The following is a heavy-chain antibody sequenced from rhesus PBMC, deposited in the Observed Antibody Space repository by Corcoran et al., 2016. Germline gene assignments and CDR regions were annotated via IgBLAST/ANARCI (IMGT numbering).Heavy chain of an antibody. D-gene: IGHD3-34*01. Sequence: EVQLVETGGGLVQPGGSLKLSCAASGFTFSSFGMSWVRQAPGKGLGWVLAISSGGDRPFYTDSVKCRFTISRENSKNTLSLQMNSLRAEDTAVYYCAKDWGYWGQGVLVTVSS. CDR2: ISSGGDRP. CDR1: GFTFSSFG. V-gene: IGHV3S5*01. J-gene: IGHJ4*01. CDR3: AKDWGY.